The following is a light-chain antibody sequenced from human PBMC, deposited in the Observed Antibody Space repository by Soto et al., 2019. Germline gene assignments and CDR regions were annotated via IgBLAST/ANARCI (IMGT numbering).Light chain of an antibody. CDR1: QSVSRH. V-gene: IGKV3-15*01. CDR2: NES. Sequence: EIVLTQSPATLSVSPGESATLSCRASQSVSRHLAWYQQKPGQAPRVLIYNESTRATGIPATFSGSGSGTEFTLTISSLQSEDFAVYYCLQYSDWPPRYTFGQGTKLEIK. J-gene: IGKJ2*01. CDR3: LQYSDWPPRYT.